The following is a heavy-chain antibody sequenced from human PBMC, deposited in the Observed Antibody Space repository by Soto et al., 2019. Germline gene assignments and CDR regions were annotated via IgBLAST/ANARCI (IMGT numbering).Heavy chain of an antibody. Sequence: ASVKVSCKASGYTFTSYAMNWVRQAPGQGLEWMGWINTNTGNPTYAQGFTGRFVLSLDASVSTAYLQICSLKAEDTAVYYCARDLGYDSLTGYPGDAFDIWGQGTMVTVSS. D-gene: IGHD3-9*01. J-gene: IGHJ3*02. CDR3: ARDLGYDSLTGYPGDAFDI. CDR1: GYTFTSYA. CDR2: INTNTGNP. V-gene: IGHV7-4-1*01.